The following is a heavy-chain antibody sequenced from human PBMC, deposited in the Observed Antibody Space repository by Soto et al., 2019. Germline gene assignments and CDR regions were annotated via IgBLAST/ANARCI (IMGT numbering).Heavy chain of an antibody. CDR2: IIPIFGTA. D-gene: IGHD3-22*01. CDR3: ARGWNYYDSSGYYSYAY. Sequence: ASVKVSCKASGGTFSSYAISWVRQAPGQGLEWMGGIIPIFGTANYAQKFQGRVTITADESTSTAYMELSSLRSEDTAVYYCARGWNYYDSSGYYSYAYWGQGTLVTVSS. CDR1: GGTFSSYA. J-gene: IGHJ4*02. V-gene: IGHV1-69*13.